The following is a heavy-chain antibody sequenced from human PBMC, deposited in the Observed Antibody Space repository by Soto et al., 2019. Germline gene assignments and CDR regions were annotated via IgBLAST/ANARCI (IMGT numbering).Heavy chain of an antibody. D-gene: IGHD3-22*01. CDR1: GYTFSGYY. CDR3: ATASFYYGTVGYLNS. J-gene: IGHJ4*02. CDR2: INPNSGDT. Sequence: ASVKVSCKASGYTFSGYYLNWVRQAPGQGLEWMGWINPNSGDTNYAQKFQGWVTMTRDTSINTAYMELISLRSDDTTVYYCATASFYYGTVGYLNSWGQGTLVTVSS. V-gene: IGHV1-2*04.